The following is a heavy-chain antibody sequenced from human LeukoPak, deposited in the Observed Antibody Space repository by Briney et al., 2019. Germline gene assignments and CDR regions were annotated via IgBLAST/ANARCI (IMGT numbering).Heavy chain of an antibody. CDR2: INPNSGGT. V-gene: IGHV1-2*06. J-gene: IGHJ4*02. CDR3: ARGFRKGYSGYDLYFFDY. Sequence: ASVKVSCKASGYTFSGYYMHWVRQAPGQGLEWMGRINPNSGGTNYAQKFQGRVTMTRDTSISTAYMELSRLGSDDTAAYYCARGFRKGYSGYDLYFFDYWGQGTLVTVSS. CDR1: GYTFSGYY. D-gene: IGHD5-12*01.